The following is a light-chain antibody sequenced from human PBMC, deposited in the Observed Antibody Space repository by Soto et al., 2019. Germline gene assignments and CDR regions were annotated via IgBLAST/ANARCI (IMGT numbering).Light chain of an antibody. CDR3: QQLNSYLLT. CDR2: AAS. V-gene: IGKV1-9*01. Sequence: DIQLTQSPSFLSASVGDRVTITCRASQGISSYLAWDQQKPGKAPKLLIYAASTLQSGVPSRFSGSVSGTEFTLTISSLQPEDFATYYCQQLNSYLLTFGGGTKVEIK. CDR1: QGISSY. J-gene: IGKJ4*01.